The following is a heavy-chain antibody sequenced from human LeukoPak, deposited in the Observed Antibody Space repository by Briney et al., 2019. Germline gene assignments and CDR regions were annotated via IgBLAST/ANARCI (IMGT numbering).Heavy chain of an antibody. J-gene: IGHJ5*02. D-gene: IGHD6-13*01. CDR3: ARSFSSGWYNWFDP. CDR2: ISSSSSYI. V-gene: IGHV3-21*01. CDR1: GFTFSSYS. Sequence: KSGGSLRLSCAASGFTFSSYSMNWVRQAPGKGLEWVSSISSSSSYIYYADSVKGRFTISRDNAKNSLYLQMNSLRAEDTAVYYCARSFSSGWYNWFDPWGQGTLVTVSS.